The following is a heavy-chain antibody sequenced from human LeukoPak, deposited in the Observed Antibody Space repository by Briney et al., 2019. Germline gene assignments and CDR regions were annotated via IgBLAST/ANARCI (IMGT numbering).Heavy chain of an antibody. V-gene: IGHV3-30-3*01. CDR1: GFTFSHYS. D-gene: IGHD1-14*01. CDR3: ARDITYDPVDY. Sequence: PGGSLRLSCVVSGFTFSHYSMHWVRQAPGKGLEWVAVISYDGSNKYYADSVKGRFTISRDNSKNTLYLQMNSLRAEDTAVYYCARDITYDPVDYWGQGTLVTVSS. CDR2: ISYDGSNK. J-gene: IGHJ4*02.